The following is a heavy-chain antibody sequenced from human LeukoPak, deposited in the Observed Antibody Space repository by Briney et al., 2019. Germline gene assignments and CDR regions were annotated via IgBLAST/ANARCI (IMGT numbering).Heavy chain of an antibody. D-gene: IGHD3-16*01. J-gene: IGHJ4*02. CDR2: IIPIFGTT. CDR3: AREGGYYFDY. V-gene: IGHV1-69*05. CDR1: GGTFSRYA. Sequence: SVKVSCKASGGTFSRYALSWVRQAPGQGLEWMGGIIPIFGTTNYAQKFQGRVTITTDEFTSTVYMELSSLRSEDTAVYYCAREGGYYFDYWGQGTLVTVSS.